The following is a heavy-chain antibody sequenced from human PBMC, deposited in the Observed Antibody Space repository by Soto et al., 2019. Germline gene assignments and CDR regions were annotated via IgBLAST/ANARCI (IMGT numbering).Heavy chain of an antibody. CDR3: ARSSGYSYGSRGYFDY. Sequence: PGGSLRLSCAASGFTFSSYAMSWVRQAPGKGLEWVSAISGSGGSTYYADSVKGRFTISRDNSKNTLYLQMNSLRAEDTAVYYCARSSGYSYGSRGYFDYWGQGTQVTVSS. V-gene: IGHV3-23*01. CDR1: GFTFSSYA. CDR2: ISGSGGST. J-gene: IGHJ4*02. D-gene: IGHD5-18*01.